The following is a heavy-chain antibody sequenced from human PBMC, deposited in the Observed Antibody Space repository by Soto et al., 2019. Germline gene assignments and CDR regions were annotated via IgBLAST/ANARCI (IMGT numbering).Heavy chain of an antibody. CDR2: ISGSGGST. CDR3: AKDSRDTMIRGIIIPPGY. Sequence: GGSLRLSCAASGFTFSSYAMRWVRQAPGKGLEWVSAISGSGGSTYYADSVKGRFTISRDNSKNTLYLQMNSLRAEDTAVYYCAKDSRDTMIRGIIIPPGYWGQGTLVTVSS. D-gene: IGHD3-10*01. CDR1: GFTFSSYA. J-gene: IGHJ4*02. V-gene: IGHV3-23*01.